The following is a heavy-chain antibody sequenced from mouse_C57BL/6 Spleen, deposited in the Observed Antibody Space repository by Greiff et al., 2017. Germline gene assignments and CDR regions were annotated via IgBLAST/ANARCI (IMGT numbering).Heavy chain of an antibody. D-gene: IGHD2-3*01. Sequence: VQLQQPGAELVRPGSSVKLSCKASGYTFTSYWMDWVKQRPGQGLEWIGNIYPSDSEPHYNQKFKDKATLTVDKSSSTAYMQLSSLTSEDSAVYYCARGGGYYEAWFAYWGQGTLVTVSA. J-gene: IGHJ3*01. CDR2: IYPSDSEP. CDR3: ARGGGYYEAWFAY. CDR1: GYTFTSYW. V-gene: IGHV1-61*01.